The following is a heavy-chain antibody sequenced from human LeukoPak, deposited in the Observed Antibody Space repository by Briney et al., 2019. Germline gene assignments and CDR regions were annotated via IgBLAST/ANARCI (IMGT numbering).Heavy chain of an antibody. V-gene: IGHV3-21*01. Sequence: GGSLRLSCAASGFTFSSQSMNWVRQAPGKGLEWVSSISSSSSYIYYADSVKGGVTISRDNAKTSLYLQMNSLRAEDTAVYYCARETEGIDYWGQGTLVTVSS. J-gene: IGHJ4*02. CDR2: ISSSSSYI. CDR3: ARETEGIDY. CDR1: GFTFSSQS.